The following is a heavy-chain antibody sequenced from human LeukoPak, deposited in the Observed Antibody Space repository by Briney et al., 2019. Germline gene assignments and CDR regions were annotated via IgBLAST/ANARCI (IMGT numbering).Heavy chain of an antibody. V-gene: IGHV3-7*04. D-gene: IGHD3-16*01. CDR2: IKHDGSEK. Sequence: GGSLRLSCAASGFTFSSYWMSWVRQAPGKGLEWVGNIKHDGSEKYYVESVKGRFTISRDKAKNSLHLQMNSLRAEDTAVYYCAREGGGLDYWGQGTLVTVSS. CDR1: GFTFSSYW. J-gene: IGHJ4*02. CDR3: AREGGGLDY.